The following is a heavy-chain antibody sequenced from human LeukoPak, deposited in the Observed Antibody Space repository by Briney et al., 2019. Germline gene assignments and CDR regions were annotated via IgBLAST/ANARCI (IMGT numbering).Heavy chain of an antibody. CDR1: GGSISSYY. CDR2: IYYSGST. V-gene: IGHV4-59*08. CDR3: ARLRSGYSLVGY. D-gene: IGHD5-18*01. Sequence: SETLSLTCTVSGGSISSYYWSWVRQPPGKGLEWIGYIYYSGSTNYNPSLKSRVTISVDTSKNQFSLKLSSATAADTAVYYCARLRSGYSLVGYWGQGTLVTVSS. J-gene: IGHJ4*02.